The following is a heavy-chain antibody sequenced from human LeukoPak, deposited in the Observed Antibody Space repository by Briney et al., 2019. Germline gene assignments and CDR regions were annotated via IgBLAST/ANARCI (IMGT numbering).Heavy chain of an antibody. J-gene: IGHJ4*02. Sequence: SVKVSCKASGYTFTSDYMHWVRQAPGQGLEWMGIINPSGGSMNYAQNFHGRVTMTRDTSTSTVYMELSSLTSEATAVYYCARGSRYFDYCRQGTLATASS. CDR2: INPSGGSM. V-gene: IGHV1-46*01. D-gene: IGHD3-10*01. CDR1: GYTFTSDY. CDR3: ARGSRYFDY.